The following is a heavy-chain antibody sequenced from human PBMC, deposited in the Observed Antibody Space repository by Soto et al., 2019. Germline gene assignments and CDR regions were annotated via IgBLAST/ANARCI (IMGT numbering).Heavy chain of an antibody. J-gene: IGHJ3*02. V-gene: IGHV1-24*01. Sequence: ASVKVSCKVSGYTLTELSMHWVRQAPGKGLEWMGGFDPEDGETIYAQKFQGRVTMTEDTSTDTAYMELSSLRSEDTAVYYCATYQGLRGDEAFDIWGQGTMVTVSS. CDR2: FDPEDGET. CDR3: ATYQGLRGDEAFDI. D-gene: IGHD7-27*01. CDR1: GYTLTELS.